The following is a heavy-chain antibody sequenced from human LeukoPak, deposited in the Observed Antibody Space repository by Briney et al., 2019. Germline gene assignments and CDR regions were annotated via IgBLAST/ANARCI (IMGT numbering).Heavy chain of an antibody. CDR3: AKDLEATMVRGVTKDY. V-gene: IGHV3-30*18. CDR1: GFTFSSYG. Sequence: PGGSLRLSCAASGFTFSSYGMHWVRQAPGKGLEWVAVISYDGSNKYYADSVKGRFTISRDNSKNTLYLQMNSLRAEDTAVYYCAKDLEATMVRGVTKDYWGQGTLVTVSS. CDR2: ISYDGSNK. D-gene: IGHD3-10*01. J-gene: IGHJ4*02.